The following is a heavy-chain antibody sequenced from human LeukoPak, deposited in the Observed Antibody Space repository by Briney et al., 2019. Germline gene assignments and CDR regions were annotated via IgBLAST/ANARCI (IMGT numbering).Heavy chain of an antibody. J-gene: IGHJ4*02. V-gene: IGHV1-2*02. CDR1: GYTFTGYY. CDR3: ARARSIAARKSLDY. D-gene: IGHD6-6*01. Sequence: ASVTVSCKASGYTFTGYYMHWVRQAPGQGLEWMGWINPNSGGTNYAQKFQGRVTVTRDTSISTAYMELSRLRSDDTAVYYCARARSIAARKSLDYWGQGTLVTVSS. CDR2: INPNSGGT.